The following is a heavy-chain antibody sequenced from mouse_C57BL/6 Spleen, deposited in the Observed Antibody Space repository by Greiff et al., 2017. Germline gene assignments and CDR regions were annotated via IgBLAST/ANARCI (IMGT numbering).Heavy chain of an antibody. CDR2: ISDGGSYT. CDR1: GFTFSRYA. D-gene: IGHD1-1*01. V-gene: IGHV5-4*01. CDR3: ARHYGSSYWYFDV. J-gene: IGHJ1*03. Sequence: EVQRVESGGGLVKPGGSLKLSCAASGFTFSRYAMSWVRQTPAKRLEWVATISDGGSYTYYPANVKGRFTISRDNAKNNLYLHMSHLKSEDTAMYYCARHYGSSYWYFDVWGTGTTVTVSS.